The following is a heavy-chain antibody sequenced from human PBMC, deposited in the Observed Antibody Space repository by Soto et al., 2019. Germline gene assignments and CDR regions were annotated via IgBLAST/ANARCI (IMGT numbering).Heavy chain of an antibody. Sequence: GGSLRLSCSASGFTFSSYAMHWVRQAPGKGLEYVSAISSNGGSTYYADSVKGRFTISRDNSKNTLYLQMSRLRAEDTAVYYCVKSGNRRDFDYWGQGTLVTVSS. J-gene: IGHJ4*02. V-gene: IGHV3-64D*06. CDR3: VKSGNRRDFDY. CDR1: GFTFSSYA. D-gene: IGHD6-25*01. CDR2: ISSNGGST.